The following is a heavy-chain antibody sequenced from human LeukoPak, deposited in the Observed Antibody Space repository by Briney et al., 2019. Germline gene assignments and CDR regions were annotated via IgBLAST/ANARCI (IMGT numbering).Heavy chain of an antibody. V-gene: IGHV3-48*03. CDR3: VRPSGIAVSGGTDY. J-gene: IGHJ4*02. Sequence: PGGSLRLSCAGSGFTFSSYEMNWVRQAPGKGLEWVSYISSSGSTIYYADSVKGRFTISRDNAKNSLYLQMNSLRAEDTAVYYCVRPSGIAVSGGTDYWGQGTLVTVSS. D-gene: IGHD6-19*01. CDR2: ISSSGSTI. CDR1: GFTFSSYE.